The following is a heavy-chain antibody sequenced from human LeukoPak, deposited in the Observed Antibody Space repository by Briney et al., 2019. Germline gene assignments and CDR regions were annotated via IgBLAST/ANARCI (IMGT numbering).Heavy chain of an antibody. D-gene: IGHD3-10*01. Sequence: GGSLRLSCTASGFTFGDYAMSWVRQAPGKGLEWVGFIRSKAYGGTTGYAASVKGRFTISRDDSKSIAYLQMNSLKTEDTAVYYCTRDRLLWFGELLFDYWGQGTLVTVSS. CDR2: IRSKAYGGTT. V-gene: IGHV3-49*04. CDR3: TRDRLLWFGELLFDY. J-gene: IGHJ4*02. CDR1: GFTFGDYA.